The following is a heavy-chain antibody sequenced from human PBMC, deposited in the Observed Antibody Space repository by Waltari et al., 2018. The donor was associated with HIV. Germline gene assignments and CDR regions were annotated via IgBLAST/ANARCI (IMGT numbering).Heavy chain of an antibody. J-gene: IGHJ4*02. CDR3: ASEDFWSGPHN. CDR1: GFTFNTFS. D-gene: IGHD3-3*01. CDR2: ISSTSSFI. V-gene: IGHV3-21*01. Sequence: EVQLVESGGGLVKPGESLRLSCVVSGFTFNTFSMKWVRQAPGKGLEWVSSISSTSSFIYYADSVKGRFTISRDNGKNSLYLQINNLRVEDTAVYYCASEDFWSGPHNWGQGTLVTVSS.